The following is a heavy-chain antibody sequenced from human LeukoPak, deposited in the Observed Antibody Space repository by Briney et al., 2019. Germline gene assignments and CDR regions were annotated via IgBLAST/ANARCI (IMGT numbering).Heavy chain of an antibody. CDR1: GFTFNNYG. J-gene: IGHJ4*02. D-gene: IGHD3-10*01. V-gene: IGHV3-30*18. Sequence: GGSLRLSCAASGFTFNNYGMHWVRQAPGKGLEWVAVISYDGSNKYYADSVKGRFTISSDNSKNTLYLQMNSLRAEDTAVYYCAKDYGFGDSTMGYFDYWGQGTLVTVSS. CDR2: ISYDGSNK. CDR3: AKDYGFGDSTMGYFDY.